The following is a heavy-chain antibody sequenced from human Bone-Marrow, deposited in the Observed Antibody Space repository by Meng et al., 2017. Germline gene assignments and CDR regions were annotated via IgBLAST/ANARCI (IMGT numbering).Heavy chain of an antibody. CDR2: IYSGGST. J-gene: IGHJ4*02. D-gene: IGHD5-18*01. Sequence: GESLKISCAASGFTVSSNYMSWVRQAPGKGLEWVSVIYSGGSTYYADSVKGRSTISRHNSKNTLYLQVNSLRAEDTALYYCAKYSYGLGDYFDYWGQGALVTVSS. CDR3: AKYSYGLGDYFDY. CDR1: GFTVSSNY. V-gene: IGHV3-53*01.